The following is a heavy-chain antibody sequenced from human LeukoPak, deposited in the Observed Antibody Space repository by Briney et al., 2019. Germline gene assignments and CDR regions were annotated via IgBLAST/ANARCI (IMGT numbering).Heavy chain of an antibody. J-gene: IGHJ5*02. V-gene: IGHV6-1*01. CDR1: GDSVSSNSVT. CDR3: ARGLTQYDCFDP. CDR2: TYYRSTWYN. Sequence: SQTLSLTCAISGDSVSSNSVTWNWIRQSPSRGLEWLGRTYYRSTWYNDYAGSVRGRITVNPDTSKNQFSLHLNSVTPEDTAVYYCARGLTQYDCFDPWGQGILVTVSS. D-gene: IGHD2-2*01.